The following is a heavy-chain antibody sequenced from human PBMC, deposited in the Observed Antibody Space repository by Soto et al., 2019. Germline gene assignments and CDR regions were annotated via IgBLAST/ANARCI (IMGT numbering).Heavy chain of an antibody. CDR1: GDTFSSYA. D-gene: IGHD3-22*01. CDR2: IIPIFGTA. J-gene: IGHJ6*02. Sequence: QVQLVQSGAEVKKPGSSVKVSCKASGDTFSSYAISWVRQAPGQGLEWMGGIIPIFGTANYAQKFQGRVTITAYESSSTADMELRSLRSEDTAVYYCARDGSGYRSRSSPMDVWGQGTTVTVSS. V-gene: IGHV1-69*01. CDR3: ARDGSGYRSRSSPMDV.